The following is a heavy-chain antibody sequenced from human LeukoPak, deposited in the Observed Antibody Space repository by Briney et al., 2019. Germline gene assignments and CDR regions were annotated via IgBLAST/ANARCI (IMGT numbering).Heavy chain of an antibody. V-gene: IGHV3-33*06. CDR2: IWYDGSNE. D-gene: IGHD3-16*01. J-gene: IGHJ4*02. CDR3: AKVGAIGRLTYFFDY. Sequence: QSGRSLRLSCAAAGFTFSNYGMHWVRQAQFKWLEWVAAIWYDGSNEYYADSVKGRFTISRDNSKNTIYLQMNSLRAEDTAVYYCAKVGAIGRLTYFFDYWGQGTLVTVSS. CDR1: GFTFSNYG.